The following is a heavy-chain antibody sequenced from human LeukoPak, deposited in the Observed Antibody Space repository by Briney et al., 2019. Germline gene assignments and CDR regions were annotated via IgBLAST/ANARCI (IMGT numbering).Heavy chain of an antibody. D-gene: IGHD4-17*01. CDR1: VGTFSSYA. CDR3: ARLMTTVTTVPH. Sequence: SLKVSCKASVGTFSSYAISWVRQAPGHGLEWMGRIIPILGIANYAQKSQGRVTITADKSTSTAYMELSSLRSEDTAVYYCARLMTTVTTVPHWGQGTLVTVSS. CDR2: IIPILGIA. V-gene: IGHV1-69*04. J-gene: IGHJ4*02.